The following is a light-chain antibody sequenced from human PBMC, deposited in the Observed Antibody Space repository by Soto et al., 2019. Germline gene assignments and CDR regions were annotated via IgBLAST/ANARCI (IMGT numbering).Light chain of an antibody. V-gene: IGLV2-18*02. CDR3: TSFKRRNLYA. Sequence: QSVLTQPPSVSGSPVQSVTISCTGTSSDVGSYNRVSWYQQPPGTAPKLMIYEVNNRPSGVPDRFSGSKSGNTASLTITGLQVGDKSDYYCTSFKRRNLYAFGPGTKVT. J-gene: IGLJ1*01. CDR1: SSDVGSYNR. CDR2: EVN.